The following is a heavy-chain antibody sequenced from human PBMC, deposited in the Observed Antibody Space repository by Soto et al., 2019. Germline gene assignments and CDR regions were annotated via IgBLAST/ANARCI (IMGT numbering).Heavy chain of an antibody. V-gene: IGHV4-4*02. D-gene: IGHD4-17*01. CDR3: ARPSLLPTVIGNVFDY. CDR1: GGSISSSNW. J-gene: IGHJ4*02. Sequence: SETLSLTCAVSGGSISSSNWWSWVRQPPGKGLEWIGEIYHSGSTNYNPSLKSRVTISVDKSKNQFSLKLSSVTAADTAVYYCARPSLLPTVIGNVFDYWGQGTLVTVSS. CDR2: IYHSGST.